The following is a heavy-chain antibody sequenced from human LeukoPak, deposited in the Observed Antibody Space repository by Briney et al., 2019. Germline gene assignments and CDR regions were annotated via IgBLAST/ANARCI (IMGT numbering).Heavy chain of an antibody. CDR3: LRANGDYLDY. V-gene: IGHV3-74*01. D-gene: IGHD4-17*01. J-gene: IGHJ4*02. CDR1: GFTFNINA. CDR2: INSDGSGT. Sequence: PGGSLRLSSATAGFTFNINAMSSVRQAPGKGLVWVSCINSDGSGTSYADSVKGRFTISRDNGKNTLYLRMKSLSADDTAVYYCLRANGDYLDYWGQGTLVTVSS.